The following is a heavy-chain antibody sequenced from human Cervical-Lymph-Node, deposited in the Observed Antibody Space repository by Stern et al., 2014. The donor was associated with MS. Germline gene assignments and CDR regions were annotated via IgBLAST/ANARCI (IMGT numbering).Heavy chain of an antibody. CDR1: GFTFDDYA. J-gene: IGHJ6*02. CDR2: ISWNSGSI. CDR3: AKVRRDFWSPMDV. V-gene: IGHV3-9*01. Sequence: VQLVESGGGLVQPGRSLRLSCAASGFTFDDYAMHWVRQAPGKGLEWVSGISWNSGSIGYADSVKGRFTISRDNAKNSLYLQMNSLRAEDTALYYCAKVRRDFWSPMDVWGQGTTVTVSS. D-gene: IGHD3-3*01.